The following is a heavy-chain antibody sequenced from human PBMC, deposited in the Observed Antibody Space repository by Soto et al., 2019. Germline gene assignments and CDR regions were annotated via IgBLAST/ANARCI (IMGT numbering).Heavy chain of an antibody. Sequence: QVHLVESGGGVVQPGTSLRLSCAASGFTFTDYGMHWVRQAPGKGLEWVAVISYDGSNKYYADSVKGRFTISRDNSKSTLYLQMKSLRAEDTAVYHCAQDYGDTLGVVVLWGQGTTVTVSS. CDR1: GFTFTDYG. V-gene: IGHV3-30*18. J-gene: IGHJ6*02. CDR3: AQDYGDTLGVVVL. D-gene: IGHD3-22*01. CDR2: ISYDGSNK.